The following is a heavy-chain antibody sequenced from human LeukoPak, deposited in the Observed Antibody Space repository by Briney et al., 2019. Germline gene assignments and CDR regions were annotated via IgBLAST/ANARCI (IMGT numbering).Heavy chain of an antibody. D-gene: IGHD3-3*01. Sequence: GGSLRLACIGSGFTFADYGLSWFRQAPGKGLEWVGFIRGKALGWTTEYAASVKGRFSMSRDDSKNIAYLQMDNLKTEDTAVYYCSTDFWRLGFDYWGQGTLVTVSS. CDR1: GFTFADYG. CDR2: IRGKALGWTT. CDR3: STDFWRLGFDY. V-gene: IGHV3-49*03. J-gene: IGHJ4*02.